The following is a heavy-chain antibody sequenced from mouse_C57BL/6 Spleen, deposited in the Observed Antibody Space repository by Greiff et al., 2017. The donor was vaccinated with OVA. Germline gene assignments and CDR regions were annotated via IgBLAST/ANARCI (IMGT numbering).Heavy chain of an antibody. D-gene: IGHD1-1*01. CDR3: AREDYYGSSRFAY. CDR1: GFNIKNTY. V-gene: IGHV14-3*01. J-gene: IGHJ3*01. Sequence: VQLQQSVAELVRPGASVKLSCTASGFNIKNTYMPWVKQRPEQGLEWIGRIDPANGNTKYAPKFQGKATITADTSSNTAYLQLSSLTSEDTAIYYCAREDYYGSSRFAYWGQGTLVTVSA. CDR2: IDPANGNT.